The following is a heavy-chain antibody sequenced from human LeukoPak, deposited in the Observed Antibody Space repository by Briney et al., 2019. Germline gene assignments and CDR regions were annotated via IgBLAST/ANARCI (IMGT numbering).Heavy chain of an antibody. CDR2: IYYSGST. CDR1: GGSISSSSYY. Sequence: PSETLSLTCTVSGGSISSSSYYWGWIRQPPGKGLEWIGSIYYSGSTYYNPSLKSRVTISVDTSKNQFSLKLNSVTAADTAVYYCARQRNYDFWSGTRRGWFGPWGQGTLVTVSS. V-gene: IGHV4-39*01. J-gene: IGHJ5*02. D-gene: IGHD3-3*01. CDR3: ARQRNYDFWSGTRRGWFGP.